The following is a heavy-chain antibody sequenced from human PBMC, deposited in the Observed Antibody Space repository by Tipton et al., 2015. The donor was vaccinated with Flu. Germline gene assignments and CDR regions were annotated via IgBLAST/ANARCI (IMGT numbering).Heavy chain of an antibody. CDR1: GGSISSDSYY. V-gene: IGHV4-61*02. D-gene: IGHD3-10*01. CDR2: IYTSGST. J-gene: IGHJ4*02. Sequence: TLSLTCTVSGGSISSDSYYWSWIRQPAGKGLEWIGRIYTSGSTNYNPSLKSRVTIAVDTSKNQFSLQLSSVAAADTAVYYCARHVDRSWMLEFWGQGTLVTVSS. CDR3: ARHVDRSWMLEF.